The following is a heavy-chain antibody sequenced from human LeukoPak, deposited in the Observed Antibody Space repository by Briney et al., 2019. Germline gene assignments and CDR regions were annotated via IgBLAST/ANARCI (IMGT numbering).Heavy chain of an antibody. V-gene: IGHV4-39*07. CDR2: IHYNGST. Sequence: SETLSLTCTVSDGSISIINYYWGWIRQPPGKGLEWIGNIHYNGSTYYNPSLKSRVTISVDTSKNQFSLKLSSVTAADTAVYYCARAGDSSGYYFLFDYWGQGTLVTVSS. CDR3: ARAGDSSGYYFLFDY. CDR1: DGSISIINYY. J-gene: IGHJ4*02. D-gene: IGHD3-22*01.